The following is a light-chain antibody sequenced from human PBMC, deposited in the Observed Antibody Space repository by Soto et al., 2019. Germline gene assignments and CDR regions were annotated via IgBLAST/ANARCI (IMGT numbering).Light chain of an antibody. CDR2: EVS. J-gene: IGLJ1*01. CDR3: SSYAGSYYV. CDR1: SSDVGGYHY. V-gene: IGLV2-8*01. Sequence: QSVLTQPPSASGCPGQSVTISCTGTSSDVGGYHYVSWYQQHPGKAPKLMIYEVSKRPSGVPDRFSGSKSGNTASQTVSGLQAEDEADYYCSSYAGSYYVFGTGTKVTVL.